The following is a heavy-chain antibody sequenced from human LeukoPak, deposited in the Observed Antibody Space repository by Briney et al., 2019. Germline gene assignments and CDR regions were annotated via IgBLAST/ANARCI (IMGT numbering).Heavy chain of an antibody. CDR1: GFPFDDYS. Sequence: QPGGSPRLPCAASGFPFDDYSMHRVRQAPGKGLEGVSLISGEGGSTYHAEPVKGRFTISRDNRKNSLYLQMNSLRTEDTALYYCAKDFSPAAGTDYFDYWGQGTLVTVSS. J-gene: IGHJ4*02. D-gene: IGHD6-13*01. CDR2: ISGEGGST. V-gene: IGHV3-43*02. CDR3: AKDFSPAAGTDYFDY.